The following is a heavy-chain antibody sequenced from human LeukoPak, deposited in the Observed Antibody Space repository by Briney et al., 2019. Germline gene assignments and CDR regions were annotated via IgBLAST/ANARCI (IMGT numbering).Heavy chain of an antibody. CDR1: GFSISNSA. V-gene: IGHV3-23*01. CDR2: IVASSGST. CDR3: AKGAYDYIEMGYFDY. J-gene: IGHJ4*02. D-gene: IGHD5-12*01. Sequence: SGGSLRLSCAASGFSISNSAMSWVRQAPGKGLEWVSLIVASSGSTFYADSVKGRFTITRDSSKNTLYPQMNSLRAEDMAVYYCAKGAYDYIEMGYFDYWGQGTLVTVSS.